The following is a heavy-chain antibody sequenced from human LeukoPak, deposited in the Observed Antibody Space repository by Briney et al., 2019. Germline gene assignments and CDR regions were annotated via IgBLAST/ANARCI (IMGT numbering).Heavy chain of an antibody. J-gene: IGHJ5*02. CDR1: GGSFIGYY. D-gene: IGHD3-3*01. Sequence: PSETLSLTCAVYGGSFIGYYWSWIRQPPGKGLEWIGSIYYSGSTYYNPSLKSRVTISVDTSKNQFSLKLSSVTAADTAVYYCATNNKYYDFVNGYSFNWFDPWGQGTLVTVSS. V-gene: IGHV4-34*01. CDR2: IYYSGST. CDR3: ATNNKYYDFVNGYSFNWFDP.